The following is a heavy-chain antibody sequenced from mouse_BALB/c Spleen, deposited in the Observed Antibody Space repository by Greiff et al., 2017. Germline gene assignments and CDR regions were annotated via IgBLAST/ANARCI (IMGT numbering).Heavy chain of an antibody. CDR2: ISDGGSYT. CDR1: GFTFSDYY. V-gene: IGHV5-4*02. J-gene: IGHJ4*01. CDR3: AREGVLRAMDY. Sequence: EVKLVESGGGLVKPGGSLKLSCAASGFTFSDYYMYWVRQTPEKRLEWVATISDGGSYTYYPDSVKGRFTISRDNAKNNLYLQMSSLKSEDTAMYYCAREGVLRAMDYWGQGTSVTVSS.